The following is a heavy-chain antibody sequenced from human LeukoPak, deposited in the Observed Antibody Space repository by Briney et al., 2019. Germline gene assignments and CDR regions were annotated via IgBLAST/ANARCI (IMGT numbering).Heavy chain of an antibody. J-gene: IGHJ6*03. CDR2: IYYSGRT. CDR3: GGAYYDFWRGYYQRRPRYMDV. Sequence: SETLSLTCTVSGGSISSSSYYWGWIRQPPGKGLEWIGRIYYSGRTYYHPSLKSRVPISVDTSKNQFSLKLSSVPAADTAVYYCGGAYYDFWRGYYQRRPRYMDVWGKGTTVTVSS. CDR1: GGSISSSSYY. V-gene: IGHV4-39*01. D-gene: IGHD3-3*01.